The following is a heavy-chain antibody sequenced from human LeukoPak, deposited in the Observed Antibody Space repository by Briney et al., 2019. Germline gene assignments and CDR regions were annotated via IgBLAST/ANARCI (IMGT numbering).Heavy chain of an antibody. D-gene: IGHD2-21*01. Sequence: PSETLSLTCAVSGGSISSSNWWTWVRQPPGKGLEWIGEIYHSGSTNYNPSLKSRVTISVDKSKNQFSLKLSSATAADTAVYYCARDASIVATVLNDAFDIWGQGTMVTVSS. V-gene: IGHV4-4*02. CDR3: ARDASIVATVLNDAFDI. CDR2: IYHSGST. J-gene: IGHJ3*02. CDR1: GGSISSSNW.